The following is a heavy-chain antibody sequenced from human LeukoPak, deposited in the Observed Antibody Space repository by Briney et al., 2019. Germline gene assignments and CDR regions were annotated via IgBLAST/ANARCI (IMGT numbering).Heavy chain of an antibody. V-gene: IGHV1-24*01. D-gene: IGHD4-17*01. CDR2: FDPEDGET. CDR1: SRNYA. CDR3: ATDQRGYGDYYY. J-gene: IGHJ4*02. Sequence: ASVKVSCKAASRNYAFSWVRQAPGKGFDWMGGFDPEDGETIYAQKFQGRVTMTEDTSTDTAYMELSSLRSEDTAVYYCATDQRGYGDYYYWGQGTLVTVSS.